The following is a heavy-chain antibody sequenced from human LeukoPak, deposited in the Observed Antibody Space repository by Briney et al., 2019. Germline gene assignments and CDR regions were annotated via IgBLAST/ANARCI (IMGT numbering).Heavy chain of an antibody. CDR2: IKQDGSEK. CDR3: ARAYDILTGWLDY. D-gene: IGHD3-9*01. Sequence: PGGSLRLSCAASGFTFGSYWMSWVRQAPGKGLEWVANIKQDGSEKYYVDSVRGRFTISRDNAKNSLYLQMNSLRVEDTAVYYCARAYDILTGWLDYWDQGTLVIVSS. V-gene: IGHV3-7*03. J-gene: IGHJ4*02. CDR1: GFTFGSYW.